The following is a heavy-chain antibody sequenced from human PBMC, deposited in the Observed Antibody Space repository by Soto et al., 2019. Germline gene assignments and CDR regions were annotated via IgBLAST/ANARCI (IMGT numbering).Heavy chain of an antibody. D-gene: IGHD3-9*01. V-gene: IGHV1-69*13. J-gene: IGHJ6*02. Sequence: ASVKVSCKASGGTFSSYAISWVRQAPGQGLEWMGGIIPIFGTANYAQKFQGRVTITADESTSTAYMELSSLRSEDTAVYYCARAAPRAFEYYYYGMDVWGQGTTVTVSS. CDR1: GGTFSSYA. CDR2: IIPIFGTA. CDR3: ARAAPRAFEYYYYGMDV.